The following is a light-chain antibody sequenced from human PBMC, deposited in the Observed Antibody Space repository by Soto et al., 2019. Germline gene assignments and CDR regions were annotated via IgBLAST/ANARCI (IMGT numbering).Light chain of an antibody. CDR2: GAS. V-gene: IGKV3-20*01. CDR3: QQYNNWPPT. J-gene: IGKJ2*01. CDR1: QSVNSRY. Sequence: EVVLTQSPGTLSLSPGERAILSCRASQSVNSRYLAWYQQKHGQAPRLLISGASSRATGIPDRFSGSGSGTDFTLIINSLQSEDFEVYYCQQYNNWPPTFGQGTKLEIK.